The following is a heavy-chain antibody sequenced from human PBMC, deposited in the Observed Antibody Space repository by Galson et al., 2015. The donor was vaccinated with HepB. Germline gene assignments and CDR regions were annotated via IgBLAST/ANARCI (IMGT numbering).Heavy chain of an antibody. CDR2: INPSGGST. J-gene: IGHJ6*02. D-gene: IGHD3-10*01. CDR1: GYTFTSYY. V-gene: IGHV1-46*03. CDR3: ARDGLGSGSYYRYYYYGMDV. Sequence: VSCKASGYTFTSYYMHWVRQAPGQGLEWMGIINPSGGSTSYAQKFQGRVTMTRDTSTSTVYMELSSLRSEDTAVYYCARDGLGSGSYYRYYYYGMDVWGQGTTVTVSS.